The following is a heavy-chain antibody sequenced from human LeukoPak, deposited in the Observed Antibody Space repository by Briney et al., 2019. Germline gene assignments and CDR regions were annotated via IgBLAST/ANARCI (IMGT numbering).Heavy chain of an antibody. V-gene: IGHV3-48*03. D-gene: IGHD3-10*02. CDR3: ARNVYNFDH. Sequence: TGGSLRLSCAASGFTFSSYEMNWVRQTPGKGLEWVSYISSSGSTIYYADSVQGRFTISRDNAQNSLYLQMSSLRAEDTAVYYCARNVYNFDHWGQGTLVTVSS. CDR1: GFTFSSYE. J-gene: IGHJ4*02. CDR2: ISSSGSTI.